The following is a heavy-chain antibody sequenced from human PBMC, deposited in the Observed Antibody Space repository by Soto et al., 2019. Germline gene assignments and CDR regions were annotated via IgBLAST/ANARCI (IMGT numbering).Heavy chain of an antibody. D-gene: IGHD3-3*01. J-gene: IGHJ6*02. V-gene: IGHV6-1*01. CDR3: ARDLFYDFWSGYPIGNYYYGMDV. CDR1: GDSVSSNSAA. CDR2: TYYRSEWYN. Sequence: SQTLSLTCAISGDSVSSNSAAWNWIRQSPSRGLEWLGRTYYRSEWYNDYAVSVKSRITINPDTSKNQFSLQLNSVTPEDTAVYYCARDLFYDFWSGYPIGNYYYGMDVWGQGTTVTVSS.